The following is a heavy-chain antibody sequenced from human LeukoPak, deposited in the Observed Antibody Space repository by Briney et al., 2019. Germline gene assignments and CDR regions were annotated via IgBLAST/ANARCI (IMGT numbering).Heavy chain of an antibody. CDR2: IKQDGSEK. D-gene: IGHD6-13*01. Sequence: PGGSLRLSCAASGFTFSSYWMSWVRQAPGKGLEWVANIKQDGSEKYYVDSVKGRFTISRDNAKNSLYLQMNSLRAEDTAVYYCAREGSGSSWYRGFYYYGMDVGGQGTTVTVSS. V-gene: IGHV3-7*01. CDR1: GFTFSSYW. CDR3: AREGSGSSWYRGFYYYGMDV. J-gene: IGHJ6*02.